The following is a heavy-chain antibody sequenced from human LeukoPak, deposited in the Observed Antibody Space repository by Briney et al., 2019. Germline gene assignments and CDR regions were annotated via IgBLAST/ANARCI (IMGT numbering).Heavy chain of an antibody. CDR1: GFTFSSYT. V-gene: IGHV3-7*01. CDR3: AREHYFYHMDG. J-gene: IGHJ6*03. CDR2: VNQGGTEK. Sequence: GESLRLSCAASGFTFSSYTMNWVRQAPGKGLEWVANVNQGGTEKFYVDSVKGRFTISRDNAENSLYLQMNSLRVEDTAVYYCAREHYFYHMDGWGEGTTVTVSS.